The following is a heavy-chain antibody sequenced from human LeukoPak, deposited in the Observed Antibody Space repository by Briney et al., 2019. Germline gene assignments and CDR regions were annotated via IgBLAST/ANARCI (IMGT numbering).Heavy chain of an antibody. CDR2: MNPNSGNT. CDR3: ARAIYSSGWYRASGDYFDY. CDR1: GYTFTGYY. Sequence: ASVKVPCKASGYTFTGYYMHWVRQATGQGLEWMGWMNPNSGNTGYAQKFQGRVTMTRNTSISTAYMELSSLRSEDTAVYYCARAIYSSGWYRASGDYFDYWGQGTLVTVSS. J-gene: IGHJ4*02. V-gene: IGHV1-8*02. D-gene: IGHD6-19*01.